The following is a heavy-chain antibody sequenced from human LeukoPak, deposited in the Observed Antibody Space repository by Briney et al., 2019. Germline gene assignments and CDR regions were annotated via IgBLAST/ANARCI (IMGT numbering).Heavy chain of an antibody. V-gene: IGHV3-11*04. Sequence: PGGSLRLSCAASGFTFSDYYMSWIRQAPGKGLEWVSYISSSGSTTYYADSVKGRFTISRDNSKNTLYLQMNSLRAEDTAVYYCARDRESRGSLVGYFDYWGQGTLVTVSS. CDR1: GFTFSDYY. J-gene: IGHJ4*02. CDR2: ISSSGSTT. CDR3: ARDRESRGSLVGYFDY. D-gene: IGHD3-10*01.